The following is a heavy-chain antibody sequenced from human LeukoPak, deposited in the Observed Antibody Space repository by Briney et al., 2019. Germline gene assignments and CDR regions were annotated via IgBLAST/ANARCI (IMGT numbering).Heavy chain of an antibody. Sequence: SETLSLTCAVYGGSFSGYYWSWIRQPPGKGLEWIGEINHSGSTNYNPSLKSRVTISVDTSKNQFSLKLSSVTAADTAVYYCARPNARIRGYSYGLRGYFDYWGQGTLVTVSS. D-gene: IGHD5-18*01. CDR2: INHSGST. CDR1: GGSFSGYY. J-gene: IGHJ4*02. V-gene: IGHV4-34*01. CDR3: ARPNARIRGYSYGLRGYFDY.